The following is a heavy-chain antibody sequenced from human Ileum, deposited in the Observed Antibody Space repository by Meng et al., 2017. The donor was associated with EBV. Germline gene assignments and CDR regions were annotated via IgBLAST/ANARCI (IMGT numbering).Heavy chain of an antibody. D-gene: IGHD1-26*01. CDR3: ARRSHSRRAL. J-gene: IGHJ4*02. CDR2: IYYYAGNT. CDR1: ASSFGRSCHF. V-gene: IGHV4-39*01. Sequence: VREPGPGWLKLTWTLSATPTAAASSFGRSCHFWGWRRQCPGEGLAWIGSIYYYAGNTHSNPSPRSRVSISVDTSKDQYSLKLTSATDAATAVYYCARRSHSRRALWAQGTLVTVSS.